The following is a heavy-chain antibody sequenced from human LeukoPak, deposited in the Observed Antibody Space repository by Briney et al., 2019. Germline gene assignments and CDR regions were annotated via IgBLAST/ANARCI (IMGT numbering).Heavy chain of an antibody. V-gene: IGHV4-38-2*02. CDR1: GYSISSGYY. Sequence: SETLSLTCTVYGYSISSGYYWGWIRQPPGKGLEWIGNIYHSGSTYYNPSLKSRVTISIDTSKNQFSLRLSSVTAADTAVYYCARVGYSGSGNYYDDRGAFDYWGQGTLVTVSS. CDR2: IYHSGST. CDR3: ARVGYSGSGNYYDDRGAFDY. D-gene: IGHD3-10*01. J-gene: IGHJ4*02.